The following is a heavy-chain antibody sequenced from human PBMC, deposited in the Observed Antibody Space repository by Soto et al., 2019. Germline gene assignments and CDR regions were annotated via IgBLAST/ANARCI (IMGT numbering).Heavy chain of an antibody. J-gene: IGHJ5*02. D-gene: IGHD3-22*01. V-gene: IGHV3-21*01. Sequence: EVQLVESGGGLVKPGGSLRLSCAASGFTFSSYSMNWVRQAPGKGLEWVSSISSSSSYIYYADSVKGRFTISRDNAKNSQYLQMNSLRAEDTAVYYCARPFYDSSGYLFDPWGQGTLVTVSS. CDR1: GFTFSSYS. CDR2: ISSSSSYI. CDR3: ARPFYDSSGYLFDP.